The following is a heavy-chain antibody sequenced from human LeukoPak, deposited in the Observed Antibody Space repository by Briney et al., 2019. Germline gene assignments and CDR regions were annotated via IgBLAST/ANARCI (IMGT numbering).Heavy chain of an antibody. V-gene: IGHV1-2*02. CDR2: INPNSGGT. D-gene: IGHD5-18*01. Sequence: ASVKVSCKASGYTFTGYYMHWVRQAPGQGLEWMGWINPNSGGTNYAQKFQGRVTMTRDTSISTAYMELSRLRSDDTAVYYCARGEDSYGHYYYDGMDVWGQGTTVTVSS. CDR3: ARGEDSYGHYYYDGMDV. CDR1: GYTFTGYY. J-gene: IGHJ6*02.